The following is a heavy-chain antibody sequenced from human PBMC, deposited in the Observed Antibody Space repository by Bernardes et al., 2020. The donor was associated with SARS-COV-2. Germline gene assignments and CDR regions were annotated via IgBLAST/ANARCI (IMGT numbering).Heavy chain of an antibody. CDR3: AKRGGYSFDY. D-gene: IGHD3-16*01. Sequence: GGSLRLSCAASGFTFSSSAMSWVRQAPGKGLEWVSLIIGSGTNTFYADSVKGRFTISRDNSKNTLYLQVNSLRAEDTAVYYCAKRGGYSFDYWGQGTLVTVSS. CDR2: IIGSGTNT. J-gene: IGHJ4*02. CDR1: GFTFSSSA. V-gene: IGHV3-23*01.